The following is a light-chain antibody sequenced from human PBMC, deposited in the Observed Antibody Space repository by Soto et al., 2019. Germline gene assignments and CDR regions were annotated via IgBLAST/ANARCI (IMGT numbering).Light chain of an antibody. CDR3: QQYGGSVYT. CDR2: GAS. Sequence: EIVLTQSPGTLSLSPGERATLSCRASQSVSSSYLAWYQQKPGQAPRLLIYGASSRATDIPDRFSGSGSGTDFTLTISRLEPEDFAVYYCQQYGGSVYTFGQGTKLEIK. V-gene: IGKV3-20*01. CDR1: QSVSSSY. J-gene: IGKJ2*01.